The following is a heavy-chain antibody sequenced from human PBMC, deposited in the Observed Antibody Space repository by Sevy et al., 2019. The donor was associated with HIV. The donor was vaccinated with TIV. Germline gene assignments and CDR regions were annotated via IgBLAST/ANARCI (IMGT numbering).Heavy chain of an antibody. CDR2: ISSDGSST. J-gene: IGHJ4*02. CDR3: ARDGRAARDFDY. CDR1: GFTFSSYW. V-gene: IGHV3-74*01. D-gene: IGHD6-25*01. Sequence: GGSLRLSCAASGFTFSSYWMHWVRHAPGKGLVWVSRISSDGSSTSYADSGMGRFTISRDNAKNTQYLQMNSLRAEDTAVDYWARDGRAARDFDYWGQGTRVTVSS.